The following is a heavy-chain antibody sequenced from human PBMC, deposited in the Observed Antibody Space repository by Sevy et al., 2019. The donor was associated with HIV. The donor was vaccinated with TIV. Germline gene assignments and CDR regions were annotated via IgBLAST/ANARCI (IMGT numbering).Heavy chain of an antibody. V-gene: IGHV3-7*03. CDR2: IKRDGSEK. CDR3: ARDCNSASCLWGLDV. Sequence: GGSLRLSCAASGFTFSNYWMTWVRQAPGKGLEWVANIKRDGSEKYCVASVKGRFTISRDNAKNSLYMQMNSLRAEDTAVYYCARDCNSASCLWGLDVWGQGTTVTVSS. D-gene: IGHD2-2*01. J-gene: IGHJ6*02. CDR1: GFTFSNYW.